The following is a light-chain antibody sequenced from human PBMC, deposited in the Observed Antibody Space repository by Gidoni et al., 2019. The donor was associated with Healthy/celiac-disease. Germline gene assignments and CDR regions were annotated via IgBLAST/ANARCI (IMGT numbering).Light chain of an antibody. CDR3: SSYTSSSTPYV. J-gene: IGLJ1*01. CDR2: DVS. V-gene: IGLV2-14*01. CDR1: SSDVGGYNY. Sequence: QSALTQPASVSWSPGQSLTISCTGTSSDVGGYNYVSWYQQHPGNAPKLMIYDVSNRPSGVSNRFSGSKSGNTASLTISGLQAEDEADYYCSSYTSSSTPYVFGTGTKVTVL.